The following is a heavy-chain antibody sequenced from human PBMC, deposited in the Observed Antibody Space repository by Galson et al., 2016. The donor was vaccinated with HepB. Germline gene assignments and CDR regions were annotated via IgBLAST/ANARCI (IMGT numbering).Heavy chain of an antibody. V-gene: IGHV3-23*01. CDR1: GFSFSSSG. D-gene: IGHD3-16*01. J-gene: IGHJ4*02. CDR3: GKHGGFDY. CDR2: ITGRGDTT. Sequence: SLRLSCAASGFSFSSSGMSWVRQTPGGGLEWFSGITGRGDTTHYADSVRGRFTISRDNSKNTLYLYMNSLRAGDTAVYYCGKHGGFDYWGQGALVTVSS.